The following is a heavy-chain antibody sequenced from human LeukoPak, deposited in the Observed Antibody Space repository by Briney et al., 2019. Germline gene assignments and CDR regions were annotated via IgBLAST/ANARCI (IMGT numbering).Heavy chain of an antibody. CDR1: GFTFSSYW. V-gene: IGHV3-7*03. Sequence: GGSLRLSCAASGFTFSSYWMSWVRQAPGKGLEWVANIEQDGSEKYYVDSVKGRFTISRDNAKNSLYLQMNSLRAEDTAVYYCARETTWYSSSWYLTPDAFDIWGQGTMVTVSS. CDR2: IEQDGSEK. J-gene: IGHJ3*02. D-gene: IGHD6-13*01. CDR3: ARETTWYSSSWYLTPDAFDI.